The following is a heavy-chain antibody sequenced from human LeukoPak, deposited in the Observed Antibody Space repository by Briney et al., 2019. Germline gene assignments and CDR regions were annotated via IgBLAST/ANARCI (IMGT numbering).Heavy chain of an antibody. Sequence: ASVKVSCKASGYTLTDYYMHWVRQAPGQGLEWMGWINPNSGDTNYAQKFQGRVTMTRDTSISTAYMELSRLTSDDTAIYYCARARWEPLVDIWGQGTMVTVSS. CDR3: ARARWEPLVDI. J-gene: IGHJ3*02. D-gene: IGHD1-26*01. CDR2: INPNSGDT. V-gene: IGHV1-2*02. CDR1: GYTLTDYY.